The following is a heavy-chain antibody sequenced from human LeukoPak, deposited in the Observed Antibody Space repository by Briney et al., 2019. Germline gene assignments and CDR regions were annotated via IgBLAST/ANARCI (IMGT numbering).Heavy chain of an antibody. CDR1: GYTFTSYG. V-gene: IGHV1-69*13. CDR3: ARAQWVTTGRGDAFDI. CDR2: TIPVFGTA. J-gene: IGHJ3*02. Sequence: SVKVSCKASGYTFTSYGISWVRQAPGQGLAWMGGTIPVFGTADYAQQFQGRVTITADESTSTAFMELSSLRSGDTAMYYCARAQWVTTGRGDAFDIWGQGTMVSVSS. D-gene: IGHD4-17*01.